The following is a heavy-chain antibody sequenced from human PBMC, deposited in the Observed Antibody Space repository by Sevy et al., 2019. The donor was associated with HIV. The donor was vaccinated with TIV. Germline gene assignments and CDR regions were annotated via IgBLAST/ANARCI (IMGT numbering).Heavy chain of an antibody. CDR2: IYPGDSDT. D-gene: IGHD3-9*01. J-gene: IGHJ3*02. Sequence: GESLKISCKGSGYSFTNHWIAWVRQMPGKGLEWMGIIYPGDSDTRYSPPFQGQVTISADKSISTAYLQWSSLKASDTAIYYCACEPLSGDALDTWGQGTMVTVSS. CDR3: ACEPLSGDALDT. CDR1: GYSFTNHW. V-gene: IGHV5-51*01.